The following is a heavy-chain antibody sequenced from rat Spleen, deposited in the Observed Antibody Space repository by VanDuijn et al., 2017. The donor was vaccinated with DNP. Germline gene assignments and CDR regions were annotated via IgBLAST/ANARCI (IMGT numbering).Heavy chain of an antibody. CDR1: GFTFSNYD. CDR3: TRVGGQGIPFAY. V-gene: IGHV5-7*01. CDR2: ISYDGSST. Sequence: EVKLVESGGGLVQPGRSLKLSCAASGFTFSNYDMAWVRQAPKKGLEWVATISYDGSSTNYRDSVKGRFTISRDNAKSTLYLQMDSLRSEDTATYYCTRVGGQGIPFAYWGQGTLVTVSS. D-gene: IGHD5-1*01. J-gene: IGHJ3*01.